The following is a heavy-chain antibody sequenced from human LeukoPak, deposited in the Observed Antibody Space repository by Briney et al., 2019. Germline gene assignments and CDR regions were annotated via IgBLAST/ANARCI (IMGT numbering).Heavy chain of an antibody. V-gene: IGHV4-34*01. D-gene: IGHD3-3*01. J-gene: IGHJ4*02. Sequence: PSVTLSLTCAVYGGSFSGYYWSWIRQPPGKGLEWIGEINHSGSTNYNPSLKSRVTISVDTSKNQFSLKLSSVTAADTAVYYCASSFRGVVSFDYWGQGTLVTVSS. CDR2: INHSGST. CDR3: ASSFRGVVSFDY. CDR1: GGSFSGYY.